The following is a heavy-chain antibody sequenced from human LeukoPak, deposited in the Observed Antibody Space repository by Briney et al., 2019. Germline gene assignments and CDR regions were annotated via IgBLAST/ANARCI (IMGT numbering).Heavy chain of an antibody. CDR3: ARTLGGNYVEMATGVDL. V-gene: IGHV1-18*01. Sequence: GASVKVSCEASGYAFNVHGITWVRQAPGQGLEWMGWISAYKGNTNYAAKFQGRVTMTTDTSTSTGYMELTSLRSDDTAVYYCARTLGGNYVEMATGVDLWGRGTLVIVSS. CDR2: ISAYKGNT. J-gene: IGHJ2*01. CDR1: GYAFNVHG. D-gene: IGHD5-24*01.